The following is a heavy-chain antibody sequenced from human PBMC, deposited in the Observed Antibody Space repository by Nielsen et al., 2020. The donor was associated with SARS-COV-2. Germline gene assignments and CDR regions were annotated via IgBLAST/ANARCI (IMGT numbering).Heavy chain of an antibody. CDR3: AKDLGGYAHGFDY. CDR1: GFTFSSYG. Sequence: GESLKISCAASGFTFSSYGMHWVRQAPGKGLEWVAVISYDGSNKYYADSVKGRFTISRDNAKNSLYLQMNSLRAEDTALYYCAKDLGGYAHGFDYWGQGTLVTVSS. CDR2: ISYDGSNK. J-gene: IGHJ4*02. D-gene: IGHD5-12*01. V-gene: IGHV3-30*18.